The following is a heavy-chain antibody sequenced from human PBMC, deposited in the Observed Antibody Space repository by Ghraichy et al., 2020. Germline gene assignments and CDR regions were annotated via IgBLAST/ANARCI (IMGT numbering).Heavy chain of an antibody. Sequence: GGSLRLSCAASGFTFSSYSMNWVRQAPGKGLEWVSSISSSSSYIYYADSVKGRFTISRDNAKNSLYLQMNSLRAEDTAVYYCARGYDLEWLLSSTWYYYGMDVWGQGTTVTVSS. D-gene: IGHD3-3*01. CDR1: GFTFSSYS. CDR3: ARGYDLEWLLSSTWYYYGMDV. CDR2: ISSSSSYI. V-gene: IGHV3-21*01. J-gene: IGHJ6*02.